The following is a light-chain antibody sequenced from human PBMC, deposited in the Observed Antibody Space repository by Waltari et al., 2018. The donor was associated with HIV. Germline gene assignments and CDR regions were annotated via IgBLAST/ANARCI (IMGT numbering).Light chain of an antibody. CDR2: YDS. V-gene: IGLV3-21*04. Sequence: SSVLTQPPSVSVAPGKTATITCGGKNIARKSVHWDQQKPGQAPALVICYDSDRPSGIPERFSGSNSGNTATLTISRVGVGDEADYYCQVWDSTIDHVLFGGGTKLTVL. CDR3: QVWDSTIDHVL. CDR1: NIARKS. J-gene: IGLJ2*01.